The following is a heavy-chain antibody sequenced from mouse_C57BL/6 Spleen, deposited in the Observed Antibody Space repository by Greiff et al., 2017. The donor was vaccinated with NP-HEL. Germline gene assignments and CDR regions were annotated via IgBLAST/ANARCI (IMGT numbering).Heavy chain of an antibody. D-gene: IGHD2-5*01. J-gene: IGHJ3*01. V-gene: IGHV1-42*01. CDR3: ARSGNYSNSFAY. Sequence: EVQLQESGPELVKPGASVKISCKASGYSFTGYYMNWVKQSPEKSLEWIGEINPSTGGTTYNQKFKAKATLTVDKSSSTAYMQLKSLTSEDSAVYYCARSGNYSNSFAYWGQGTLVTVSA. CDR1: GYSFTGYY. CDR2: INPSTGGT.